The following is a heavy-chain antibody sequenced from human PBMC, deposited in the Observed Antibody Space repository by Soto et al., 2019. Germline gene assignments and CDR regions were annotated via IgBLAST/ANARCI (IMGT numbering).Heavy chain of an antibody. J-gene: IGHJ6*02. CDR1: GGTFSSYA. D-gene: IGHD2-15*01. CDR2: IIPIFGTA. V-gene: IGHV1-69*01. Sequence: QVQLVQSGAEVKKPGSSVKVSCKASGGTFSSYAISWVRQAPGQGLEWMGGIIPIFGTANYAQKFQGRVTITADESTSTAYMELNSLSSEDTSVYYCASRALGYCSGGSCYGMDVWGQGTTVTVSS. CDR3: ASRALGYCSGGSCYGMDV.